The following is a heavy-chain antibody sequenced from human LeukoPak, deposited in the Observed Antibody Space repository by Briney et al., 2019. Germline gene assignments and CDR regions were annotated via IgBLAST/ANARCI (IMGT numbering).Heavy chain of an antibody. CDR1: GGAISNSELY. D-gene: IGHD1-1*01. Sequence: PSETLSLTCTVSGGAISNSELYWGWVRQPPGKGLEWIAMIYYSGSTYSNPSLKSRVTISVDTSKNQFSLKVRSVTAADSAVYFCASLAGHHNNGRFDFWGEGVLVSVSS. J-gene: IGHJ4*02. V-gene: IGHV4-39*01. CDR2: IYYSGST. CDR3: ASLAGHHNNGRFDF.